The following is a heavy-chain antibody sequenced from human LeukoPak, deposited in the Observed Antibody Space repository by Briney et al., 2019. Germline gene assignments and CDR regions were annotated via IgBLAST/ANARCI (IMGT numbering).Heavy chain of an antibody. J-gene: IGHJ4*02. CDR2: ISGSGGST. V-gene: IGHV3-23*01. CDR3: AKGSGRQFDY. D-gene: IGHD3-10*01. CDR1: GSTFSSYA. Sequence: GGSLRLSCEASGSTFSSYAMSWVRQAPGKGLEWVSAISGSGGSTYYADSVKGRFTISRDNSKNTLYLQMNSLRAEDTAVYYCAKGSGRQFDYWGQGTLVTVSS.